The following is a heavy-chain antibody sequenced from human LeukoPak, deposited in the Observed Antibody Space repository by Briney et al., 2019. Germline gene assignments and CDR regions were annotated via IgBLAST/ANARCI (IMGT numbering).Heavy chain of an antibody. J-gene: IGHJ4*02. CDR3: AKVDYYDSSGYYYFDY. D-gene: IGHD3-22*01. V-gene: IGHV3-23*01. CDR1: GFTFSSYS. Sequence: GGSLRLSCAASGFTFSSYSMNWVRQAPGKGLEWVSAISGSGGSTYYADSVKGRFTISRDNSKNTLYLQMNSLRAEDTAVYYCAKVDYYDSSGYYYFDYWGQGTLVTVSS. CDR2: ISGSGGST.